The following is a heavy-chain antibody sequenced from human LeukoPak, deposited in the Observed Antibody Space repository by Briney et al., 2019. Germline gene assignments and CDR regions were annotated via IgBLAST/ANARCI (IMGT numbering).Heavy chain of an antibody. Sequence: SETLSLTCAVYGGSFSGYYWSWIRQPPGKGLEWIGEINHSGSTNYNPSLKSRVTISVDTSKTQFSLKLSSVTAADTAVYYCARVSYGDYVFSAFDIWGQGTMVTVSS. D-gene: IGHD4-17*01. CDR2: INHSGST. CDR3: ARVSYGDYVFSAFDI. CDR1: GGSFSGYY. J-gene: IGHJ3*02. V-gene: IGHV4-34*01.